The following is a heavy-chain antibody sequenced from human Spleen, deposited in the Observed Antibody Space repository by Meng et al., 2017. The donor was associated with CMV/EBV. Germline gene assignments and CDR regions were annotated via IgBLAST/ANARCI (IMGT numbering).Heavy chain of an antibody. Sequence: GSSLKISCAASGFTFSSYAMHWVRQAPGKGLEWLAVMWYDGSNKYYTDSVKGRFTISRDNSKNALYLQMSSLRAEDTAVYYCAKVYSVKGAGNGFDIWGRGTMVTVSS. D-gene: IGHD5/OR15-5a*01. CDR1: GFTFSSYA. J-gene: IGHJ3*02. V-gene: IGHV3-33*06. CDR3: AKVYSVKGAGNGFDI. CDR2: MWYDGSNK.